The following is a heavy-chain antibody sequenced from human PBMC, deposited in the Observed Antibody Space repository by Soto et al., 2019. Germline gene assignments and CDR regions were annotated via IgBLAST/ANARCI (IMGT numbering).Heavy chain of an antibody. D-gene: IGHD6-19*01. CDR2: ISYSGGT. CDR3: VRDGGIAVTGASVRYYGFDV. Sequence: SETLSLTCTVSGDSVSSLGYFWSWIRRPPGKGLEWIGYISYSGGTKYNPSVKSRVTISLNTSKNQFSLNSGSVTAVDTAVYYCVRDGGIAVTGASVRYYGFDVWGQGTTVTVSS. CDR1: GDSVSSLGYF. V-gene: IGHV4-61*08. J-gene: IGHJ6*02.